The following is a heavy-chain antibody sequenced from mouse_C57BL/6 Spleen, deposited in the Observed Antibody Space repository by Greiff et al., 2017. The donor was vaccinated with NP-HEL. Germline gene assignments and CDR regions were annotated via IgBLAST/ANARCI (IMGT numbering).Heavy chain of an antibody. J-gene: IGHJ2*01. CDR3: ASVGWDGDFDY. CDR2: IDPSDSYT. D-gene: IGHD4-1*01. V-gene: IGHV1-59*01. Sequence: QVQLKESGAELVRPGTSVKLSCKASGYTFTSYWMHWVKQRPGQGLEWIGVIDPSDSYTNYNQKFKGKATLTVDTSSSTAYMQLSSLTSEDSAVYYCASVGWDGDFDYWGQGTTLTVSS. CDR1: GYTFTSYW.